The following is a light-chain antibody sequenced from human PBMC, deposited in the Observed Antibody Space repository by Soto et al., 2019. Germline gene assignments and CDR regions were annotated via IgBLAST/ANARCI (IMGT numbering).Light chain of an antibody. J-gene: IGKJ1*01. CDR3: QQSYSTPWT. Sequence: DIQMTQSPSSLSASVGDRVTITCRASQSISSYLNWYQQKPGRAPKLLIYAASSLQSGVPSWFSGGGSGTDFTLTISSLQPEDFGTYYCQQSYSTPWTFGQGTKVDIK. CDR1: QSISSY. CDR2: AAS. V-gene: IGKV1-39*01.